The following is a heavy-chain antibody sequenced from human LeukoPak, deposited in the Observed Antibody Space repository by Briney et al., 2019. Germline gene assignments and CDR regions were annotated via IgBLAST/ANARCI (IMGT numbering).Heavy chain of an antibody. D-gene: IGHD2-2*01. Sequence: PGGSLRLSCAASGITVSSNYMNWVRQAPGKGLEWVSVIYSGGSTYYADSVKGRFTISRDNSKNTVYLQMNSLRAEDTAVYYCARDLARTQSFDIWGRGTMVTVSS. CDR3: ARDLARTQSFDI. J-gene: IGHJ3*02. CDR1: GITVSSNY. V-gene: IGHV3-53*01. CDR2: IYSGGST.